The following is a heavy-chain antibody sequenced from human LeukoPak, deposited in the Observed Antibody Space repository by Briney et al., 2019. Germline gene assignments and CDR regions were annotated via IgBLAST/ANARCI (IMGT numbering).Heavy chain of an antibody. CDR2: IRTKAYGGTT. CDR3: TRGKRHVPVLAAMPSGYYYHGMDV. J-gene: IGHJ6*02. CDR1: GFTFGDYD. Sequence: GGALRLSCTASGFTFGDYDMNWFRQAPGKGLEWVGFIRTKAYGGTTAYAASVKGRFTISRDDSKNIAYMQLSSLKTEDTAMYYCTRGKRHVPVLAAMPSGYYYHGMDVWGQGTTVTVSS. V-gene: IGHV3-49*03. D-gene: IGHD2-2*01.